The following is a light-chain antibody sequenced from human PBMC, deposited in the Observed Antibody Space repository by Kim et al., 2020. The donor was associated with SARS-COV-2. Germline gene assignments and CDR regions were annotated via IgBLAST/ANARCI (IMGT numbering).Light chain of an antibody. CDR1: QAIFHL. CDR3: QKYDSYPLT. V-gene: IGKV1D-16*01. CDR2: GAS. Sequence: ASVGDRVNHTCRASQAIFHLLAWYQQKPSKPPKGLIYGASSLDPGVPSRFSGSGSGTDFTLTNSSLQAEDFAAYYCQKYDSYPLTFGGGTKVDIK. J-gene: IGKJ4*01.